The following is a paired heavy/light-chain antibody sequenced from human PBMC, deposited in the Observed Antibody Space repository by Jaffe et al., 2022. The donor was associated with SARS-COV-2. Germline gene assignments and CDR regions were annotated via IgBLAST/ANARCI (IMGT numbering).Light chain of an antibody. CDR3: GTWDTSLSSGV. Sequence: QSVLTQPPSVSAAPGQEVTISCSGRSSNIGNNYVSWYQQLPGTAPKLLIYDDNKRPSGIPDRFSGSKSGTSATLGITGLQTGDEADYYCGTWDTSLSSGVFGGGTKLTVL. J-gene: IGLJ3*02. V-gene: IGLV1-51*01. CDR1: SSNIGNNY. CDR2: DDN.
Heavy chain of an antibody. CDR2: INNDGSNT. CDR3: TRDMYFDFWSGVDY. V-gene: IGHV3-74*01. D-gene: IGHD3-3*01. CDR1: GFTFSAYW. J-gene: IGHJ4*02. Sequence: EVQLVESGGGLVQPGGSLRLSCAASGFTFSAYWMHWVRQAPGKGLVWVSRINNDGSNTTYADSVKGRFTISRDNAKNTLYLQMNSLRAEDTAVYYCTRDMYFDFWSGVDYWGQGTLVTVSS.